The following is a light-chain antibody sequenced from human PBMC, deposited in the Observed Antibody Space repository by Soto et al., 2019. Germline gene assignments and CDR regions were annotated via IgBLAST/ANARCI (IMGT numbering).Light chain of an antibody. Sequence: QSVLTQPASVSGSPGQSITISCTGTSRDVGGYNYVSWYEQHPGKAPKLILYDVSNRPSGVSNRFSGSKSGNTASLTISGLQAEDEGDYYCSSYTSSSTPVVFGGGTQLTVL. V-gene: IGLV2-14*01. J-gene: IGLJ2*01. CDR1: SRDVGGYNY. CDR2: DVS. CDR3: SSYTSSSTPVV.